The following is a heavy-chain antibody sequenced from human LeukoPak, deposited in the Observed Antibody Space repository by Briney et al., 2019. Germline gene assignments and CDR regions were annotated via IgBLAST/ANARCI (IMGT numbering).Heavy chain of an antibody. CDR1: GYIFTSYG. D-gene: IGHD3-10*01. CDR2: ISGYNGNT. V-gene: IGHV1-18*01. CDR3: ARRETYGSGSYWDFDY. J-gene: IGHJ4*02. Sequence: ASVKVSCKASGYIFTSYGISWVRQAPGQGLEWMGWISGYNGNTNYAQKFQGRVTMTTDTSTSTAYMELRSLRSDDTAVYYCARRETYGSGSYWDFDYWGQGTLVTVSS.